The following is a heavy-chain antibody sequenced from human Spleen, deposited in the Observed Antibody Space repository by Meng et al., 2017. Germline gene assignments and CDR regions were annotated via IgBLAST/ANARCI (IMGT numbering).Heavy chain of an antibody. D-gene: IGHD5-24*01. CDR3: AKARDGYNSPFDY. CDR1: GFTFSDYV. J-gene: IGHJ4*02. CDR2: ITDSGTET. V-gene: IGHV3-23*01. Sequence: EVQLLESGGGLVQPGGYMRHCGAASGFTFSDYVMSWVRQAPGQGLEWVSCITDSGTETYYIDSVKGRFTISRDNSKSVLYLQMSSLRAEDTAVYYCAKARDGYNSPFDYWGQGSLVTVSS.